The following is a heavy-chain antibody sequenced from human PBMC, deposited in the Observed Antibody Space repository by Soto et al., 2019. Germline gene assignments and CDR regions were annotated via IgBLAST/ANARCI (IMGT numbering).Heavy chain of an antibody. D-gene: IGHD3-22*01. CDR3: AKVVDYDSTGYYSHLDH. CDR2: IGASGSST. V-gene: IGHV3-23*01. Sequence: EVQLLESGGGLVQPGGSLRLSCAASGFTFSSYALTWVRQAPGKGLEWVSVIGASGSSTFHADSVKGRFTIYRDNSKNTLFLQMNSLRAEDTAVYYCAKVVDYDSTGYYSHLDHWGQGTLVTVSS. J-gene: IGHJ4*02. CDR1: GFTFSSYA.